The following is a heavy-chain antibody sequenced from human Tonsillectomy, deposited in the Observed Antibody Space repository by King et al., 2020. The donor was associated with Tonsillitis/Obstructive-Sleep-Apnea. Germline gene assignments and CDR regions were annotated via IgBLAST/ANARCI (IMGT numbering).Heavy chain of an antibody. CDR3: AREIYGDFGFDY. CDR2: ISYDASNK. V-gene: IGHV3-30*01. D-gene: IGHD4-17*01. CDR1: GFTFSSYA. Sequence: VQLVESGGGVVQPGRSLRLSCAASGFTFSSYAMHWVRQAPGKGLEWVAIISYDASNKYYANSVKGRFTISSDNSKNTLYLQMNSLRAEDTALYYCAREIYGDFGFDYWGQGTLVTVSS. J-gene: IGHJ4*02.